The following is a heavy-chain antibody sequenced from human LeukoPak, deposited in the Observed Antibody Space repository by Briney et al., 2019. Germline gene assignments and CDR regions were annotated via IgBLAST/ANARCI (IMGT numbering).Heavy chain of an antibody. V-gene: IGHV3-49*04. D-gene: IGHD6-6*01. CDR1: GFTFGDYA. CDR3: TRVVGYGSSSDY. Sequence: PGGSLRLSCKVPGFTFGDYAMSWVRQVPRKGLEWVGFIRSKAYGGTIEYAASVKGRFTISRDDSKSIAYLQMNSLKTEDTAVYYCTRVVGYGSSSDYWGQGTRVTVSS. J-gene: IGHJ4*02. CDR2: IRSKAYGGTI.